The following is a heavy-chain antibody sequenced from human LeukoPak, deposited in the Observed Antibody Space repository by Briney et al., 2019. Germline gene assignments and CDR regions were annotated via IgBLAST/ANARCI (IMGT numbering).Heavy chain of an antibody. CDR1: GGSISIANYF. V-gene: IGHV4-39*07. J-gene: IGHJ4*02. Sequence: SETLSLTCTVSGGSISIANYFWGWIRQPPGKGLEWIGSTYYDGSTYYNPSLKSRVTISRDTSKDQFSLRLSSVTAADTAVYYCARRSSGRPVDCWGQGTLVTVSS. D-gene: IGHD3-3*01. CDR2: TYYDGST. CDR3: ARRSSGRPVDC.